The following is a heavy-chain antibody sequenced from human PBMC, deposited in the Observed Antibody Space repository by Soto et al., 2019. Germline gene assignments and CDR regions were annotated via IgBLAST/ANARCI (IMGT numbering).Heavy chain of an antibody. CDR3: ASRHDSSGPNYYYYGMDV. J-gene: IGHJ6*02. D-gene: IGHD3-22*01. V-gene: IGHV1-69*13. CDR1: GGTFSSYA. CDR2: IIPIFGTA. Sequence: GASVKVSCKASGGTFSSYAISWVRQAPGQGLEWMGGIIPIFGTANYAQKFQGRVTITADEPTSTAYMELSSLRSEDTAVYYCASRHDSSGPNYYYYGMDVWGQGTTVTVSS.